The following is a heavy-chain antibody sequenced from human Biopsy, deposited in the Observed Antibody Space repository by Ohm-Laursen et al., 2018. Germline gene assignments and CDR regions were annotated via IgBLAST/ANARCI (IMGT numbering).Heavy chain of an antibody. CDR3: AKGQAPDGYNYAFDI. CDR1: GFTFSTYW. CDR2: IKRDGSQS. D-gene: IGHD5-24*01. V-gene: IGHV3-7*03. J-gene: IGHJ3*02. Sequence: SLRLSCTASGFTFSTYWMTWVRQAPGKGLEWVANIKRDGSQSNHADSVKGRFTISRDNAKNSLYLQMNSLRAEDTALYYCAKGQAPDGYNYAFDIWGQGTMLTVSS.